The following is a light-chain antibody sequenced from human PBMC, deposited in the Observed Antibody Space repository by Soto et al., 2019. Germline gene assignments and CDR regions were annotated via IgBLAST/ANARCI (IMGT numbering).Light chain of an antibody. J-gene: IGKJ2*01. V-gene: IGKV1-5*03. CDR1: QSISTW. CDR2: KAS. Sequence: DIQMTQSPSTLSASVGDRVTITCRASQSISTWLAWYQQKPGKAPKLLIYKASSLESGVPSRFSGSGSGTEFTLTNSSLQPEDFATFYCQQYNIFPYTFGQGTKLEIK. CDR3: QQYNIFPYT.